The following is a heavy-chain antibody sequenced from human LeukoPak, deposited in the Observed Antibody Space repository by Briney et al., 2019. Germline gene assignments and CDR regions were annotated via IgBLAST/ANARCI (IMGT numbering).Heavy chain of an antibody. CDR2: GRNKANSYTT. Sequence: GGSLRLSCAASGFTFSDHYLDWVRQAPGKGLEWVGRGRNKANSYTTEYAASVKGSFTISRDDSKNSLYLHMNSLKTEDTAVYYCVLDYSGNSALRDAFDIWGQGTMVTVFS. D-gene: IGHD4-23*01. CDR1: GFTFSDHY. J-gene: IGHJ3*02. CDR3: VLDYSGNSALRDAFDI. V-gene: IGHV3-72*01.